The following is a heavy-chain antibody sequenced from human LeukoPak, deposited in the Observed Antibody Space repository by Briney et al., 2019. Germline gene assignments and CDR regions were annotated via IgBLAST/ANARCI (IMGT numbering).Heavy chain of an antibody. D-gene: IGHD3-22*01. J-gene: IGHJ5*02. Sequence: GASVKVSCKASGYTFTGYYMHWVRQAPGQGLKWMGWINPNSGGTNYAQKFQGWVTMTRDTSISTAYMELSRLRSDDTAVYYCARGAIKDYYDSSGYQAWFDPWGQGTLVTVSS. CDR3: ARGAIKDYYDSSGYQAWFDP. CDR2: INPNSGGT. V-gene: IGHV1-2*04. CDR1: GYTFTGYY.